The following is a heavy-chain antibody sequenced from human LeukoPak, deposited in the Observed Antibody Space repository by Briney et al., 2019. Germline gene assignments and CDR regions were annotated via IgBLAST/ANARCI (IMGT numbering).Heavy chain of an antibody. D-gene: IGHD1-26*01. V-gene: IGHV3-23*01. Sequence: GGSLRLSCAASGFTFSSYAMSWVRQAPGKGLEWVSAISGSGGSTYYADSVKGRFTISRDNSKNTLYPQMNSLRAEDTAVYYCAKVGSGSYSFDYWGQGTLVTVSS. CDR3: AKVGSGSYSFDY. CDR2: ISGSGGST. CDR1: GFTFSSYA. J-gene: IGHJ4*02.